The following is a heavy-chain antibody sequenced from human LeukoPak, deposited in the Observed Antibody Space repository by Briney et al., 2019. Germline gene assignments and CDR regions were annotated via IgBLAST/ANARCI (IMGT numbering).Heavy chain of an antibody. CDR2: INHSGST. J-gene: IGHJ6*03. V-gene: IGHV4-34*01. CDR3: ARVGTMVRGVIGYYYYYMDV. CDR1: GGSFSGYY. Sequence: PSETLSLTCAVYGGSFSGYYWSWIRQPPGKGLEWIGEINHSGSTNYNPSLKSRVTISVDTSKNQFSLKLSSVTAADTAVYYCARVGTMVRGVIGYYYYYMDVWGKGTTVTVSS. D-gene: IGHD3-10*01.